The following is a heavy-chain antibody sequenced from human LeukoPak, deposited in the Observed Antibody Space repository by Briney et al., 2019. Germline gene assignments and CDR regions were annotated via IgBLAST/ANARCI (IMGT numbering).Heavy chain of an antibody. Sequence: SQTLSLTCTVSGGSISSGSYYWSWIRQPAGKGLEWIGYIYYSGSTNYNPSLKSRVTISVDASKNQFSLKLSSVTAADTAVYYCARVSWVGNDYYYYYYMDVWGKGTTVTISS. J-gene: IGHJ6*03. D-gene: IGHD1-26*01. CDR3: ARVSWVGNDYYYYYYMDV. V-gene: IGHV4-61*09. CDR1: GGSISSGSYY. CDR2: IYYSGST.